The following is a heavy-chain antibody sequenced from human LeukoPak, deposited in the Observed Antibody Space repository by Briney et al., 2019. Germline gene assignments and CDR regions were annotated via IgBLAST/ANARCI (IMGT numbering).Heavy chain of an antibody. CDR1: GGTFISYA. CDR2: IIPIFGTA. Sequence: SXXVSCKASGGTFISYAISWVRQAPGQGLEWMGGIIPIFGTANYAQKFQGRVTITADESTSTAYMELSSLRSEDTAVYYCASTIRGYSGYAQGDYWGQGTLVTVSS. CDR3: ASTIRGYSGYAQGDY. V-gene: IGHV1-69*01. D-gene: IGHD5-12*01. J-gene: IGHJ4*02.